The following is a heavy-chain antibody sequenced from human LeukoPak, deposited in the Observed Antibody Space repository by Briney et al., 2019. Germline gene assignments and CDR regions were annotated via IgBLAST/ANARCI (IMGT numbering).Heavy chain of an antibody. V-gene: IGHV3-48*04. CDR1: GFTFSSYS. CDR3: ARDRSSGWYDFDY. Sequence: GGSLRLSCAASGFTFSSYSMNWVRQAPGKGLEWVSYISSSSSTIYYADSVKGRFTISRDNAKNSLYLQMNSLRAEDTAVYYCARDRSSGWYDFDYWGQGTLVTASS. CDR2: ISSSSSTI. D-gene: IGHD6-19*01. J-gene: IGHJ4*02.